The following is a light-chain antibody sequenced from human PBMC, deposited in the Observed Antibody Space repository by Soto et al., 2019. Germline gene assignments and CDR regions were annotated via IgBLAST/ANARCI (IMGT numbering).Light chain of an antibody. CDR3: QHYNNWPRT. J-gene: IGKJ1*01. CDR2: GAS. Sequence: EIVMTQSPATLSVSPGERATLSCRASQSVSSNLAWYQQNPGQAPRLLIYGASTRATGIPARFSGSGSGTDFTPTISSLQSEDFAVYYCQHYNNWPRTFGQGTKVEIK. CDR1: QSVSSN. V-gene: IGKV3-15*01.